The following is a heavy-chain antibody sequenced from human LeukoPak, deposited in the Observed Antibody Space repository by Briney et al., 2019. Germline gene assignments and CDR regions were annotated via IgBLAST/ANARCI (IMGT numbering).Heavy chain of an antibody. CDR2: IYYSGST. D-gene: IGHD4-11*01. J-gene: IGHJ6*02. V-gene: IGHV4-59*08. Sequence: SETLSLTCTVSGGSISSYYWSWIRQPPGKGLEWIGYIYYSGSTSYNPSLKSRVTISVDTSKNQFSLKLSSVTAADTAVYYCARLVRSDYQNPYYYYGMDVWGQGTTVTVSS. CDR3: ARLVRSDYQNPYYYYGMDV. CDR1: GGSISSYY.